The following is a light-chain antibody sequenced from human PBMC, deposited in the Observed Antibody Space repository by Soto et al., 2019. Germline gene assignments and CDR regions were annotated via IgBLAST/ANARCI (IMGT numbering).Light chain of an antibody. CDR2: GAS. Sequence: EIVMTQSPATLSVSPGERATLSCRARQSVSNNLAWYQKKPGQAPRLLIYGASTRATGIPARFSGGGSGTEFTLTISSLQSEDFAVYYCQQYNNWWTFGQGTRVEIK. CDR3: QQYNNWWT. CDR1: QSVSNN. V-gene: IGKV3-15*01. J-gene: IGKJ1*01.